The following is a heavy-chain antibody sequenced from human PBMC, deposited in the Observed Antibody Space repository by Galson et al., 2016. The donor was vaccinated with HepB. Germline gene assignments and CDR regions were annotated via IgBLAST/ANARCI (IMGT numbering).Heavy chain of an antibody. CDR2: IHYSGST. D-gene: IGHD2-2*02. V-gene: IGHV4-59*01. Sequence: ETLSLTCTVSGGSISSYYWSWLRPPPGKGPEWIGYIHYSGSTSYKPSLRTPVTISIDTSKKQFPLRLSSVTAADTAVYYCAHSGAAIGLIWGQGTLVTVSS. CDR3: AHSGAAIGLI. J-gene: IGHJ4*02. CDR1: GGSISSYY.